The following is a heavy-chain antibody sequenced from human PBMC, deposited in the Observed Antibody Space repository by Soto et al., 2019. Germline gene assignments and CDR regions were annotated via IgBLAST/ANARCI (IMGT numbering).Heavy chain of an antibody. V-gene: IGHV4-28*01. Sequence: QVQLQESGPGLVKPSDTLSLTCAVSGYSISSSNWWGWIRQPPGKGLDWTGYIYYSVNTYYNPSLNSXDTXSXATSQNQFSRKLTAVTAVDTAVYYWARREIQGPIDYWGQGTLVTVAS. D-gene: IGHD1-26*01. CDR1: GYSISSSNW. J-gene: IGHJ4*02. CDR3: ARREIQGPIDY. CDR2: IYYSVNT.